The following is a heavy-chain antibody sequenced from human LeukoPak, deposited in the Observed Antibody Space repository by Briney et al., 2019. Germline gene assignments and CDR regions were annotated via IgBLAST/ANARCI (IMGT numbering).Heavy chain of an antibody. D-gene: IGHD2/OR15-2a*01. Sequence: PGMYLRLCCAASGFTFSSYGMHWVCQAPGNGLEWVAVIRYDGSNKYYADYVKGRFTISRDNSKNTLYLQMNSLRAEDTAVYYCARDRRLSVYYYYYGMDVWGKGTTVTVSS. CDR2: IRYDGSNK. CDR3: ARDRRLSVYYYYYGMDV. J-gene: IGHJ6*04. CDR1: GFTFSSYG. V-gene: IGHV3-33*01.